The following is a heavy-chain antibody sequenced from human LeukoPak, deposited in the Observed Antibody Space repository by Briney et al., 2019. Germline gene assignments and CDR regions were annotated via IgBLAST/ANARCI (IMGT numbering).Heavy chain of an antibody. CDR3: ATDRSLVS. CDR1: GYTFTGYY. CDR2: INPNSGGT. V-gene: IGHV1-2*02. Sequence: ASVKVSCKASGYTFTGYYMHWVRQAPGQGLEWMGWINPNSGGTNYAQKFQGRVTMTEDTSTDTAYMELSSLRSEDTAVYYCATDRSLVSWGQGTLVTVSS. D-gene: IGHD2-8*01. J-gene: IGHJ5*02.